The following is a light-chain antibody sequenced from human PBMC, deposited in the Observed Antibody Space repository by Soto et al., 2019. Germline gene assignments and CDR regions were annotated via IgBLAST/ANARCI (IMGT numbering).Light chain of an antibody. Sequence: EIVLTQSPGTLSLSPGERAILSCRASERLSSVYLAWYQQRPGQPPRLLIYGASNRATGIPDRFSGSGSGTDFTLIINRLEPEDVAIYYCQQYGGSPRITFGQGTRLEIK. CDR2: GAS. J-gene: IGKJ5*01. CDR1: ERLSSVY. CDR3: QQYGGSPRIT. V-gene: IGKV3-20*01.